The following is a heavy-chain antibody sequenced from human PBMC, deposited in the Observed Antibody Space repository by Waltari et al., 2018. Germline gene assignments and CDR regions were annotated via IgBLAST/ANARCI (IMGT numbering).Heavy chain of an antibody. CDR3: ARVLWGWPLDS. Sequence: EVQLVESGGDLVQPGGSLRLSCAASGFTFNIFWMTWVRQAPGKGRGWVANIAQDGSEIYYVDSGKGRFTISRDNAKNSLFLQMNSLRAEDTAVYYCARVLWGWPLDSWGQGTLVSVSS. D-gene: IGHD7-27*01. V-gene: IGHV3-7*01. CDR2: IAQDGSEI. J-gene: IGHJ4*02. CDR1: GFTFNIFW.